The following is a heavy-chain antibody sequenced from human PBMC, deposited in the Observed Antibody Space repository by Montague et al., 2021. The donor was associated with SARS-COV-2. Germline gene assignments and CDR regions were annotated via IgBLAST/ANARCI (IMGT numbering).Heavy chain of an antibody. V-gene: IGHV3-23*01. CDR1: GFTFSSYG. Sequence: SLRLSCAASGFTFSSYGMFWVRQTPGKGLEWVSAISGGGDMTYYADSVKGRFTISRDNSKNTLYLQMNTLRAEDTAVYFCAKKTIAVPGSPHFDSLGQGTLVTVSS. D-gene: IGHD6-19*01. CDR3: AKKTIAVPGSPHFDS. J-gene: IGHJ4*02. CDR2: ISGGGDMT.